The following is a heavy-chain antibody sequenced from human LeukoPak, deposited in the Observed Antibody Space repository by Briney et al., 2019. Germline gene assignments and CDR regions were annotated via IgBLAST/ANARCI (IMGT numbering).Heavy chain of an antibody. CDR1: GFTFSNAW. CDR3: TTGSSSWDLPFDP. V-gene: IGHV3-15*01. CDR2: IKSKTDGGTT. D-gene: IGHD6-6*01. J-gene: IGHJ5*02. Sequence: GGSLGLSCAASGFTFSNAWMSWVRQAPGKGLEWVGRIKSKTDGGTTDYAAPVKGRFTISRDDSKNTLYLQMNSLKTEDTAMYYCTTGSSSWDLPFDPWGQGTLVTVSS.